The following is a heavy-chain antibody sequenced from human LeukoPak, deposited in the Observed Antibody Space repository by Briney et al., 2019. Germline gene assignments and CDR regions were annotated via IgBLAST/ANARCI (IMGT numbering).Heavy chain of an antibody. D-gene: IGHD6-13*01. CDR3: AREVVGSWFTGPSDY. J-gene: IGHJ4*02. CDR2: IKQDGSEK. CDR1: GFTFSSYW. V-gene: IGHV3-7*03. Sequence: GGSLRLSCAASGFTFSSYWMSWVRQAPGKGLEWVANIKQDGSEKYYVDSVKGRFTISRDNAKNSLYLQMNSLRAEDTALYYCAREVVGSWFTGPSDYWGQGTLVTVSS.